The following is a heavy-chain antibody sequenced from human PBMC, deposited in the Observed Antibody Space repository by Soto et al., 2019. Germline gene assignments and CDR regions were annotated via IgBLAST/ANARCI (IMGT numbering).Heavy chain of an antibody. D-gene: IGHD6-13*01. V-gene: IGHV4-30-4*02. J-gene: IGHJ5*02. Sequence: PSETLSLTCTVSGGSISSGDYYWSWIRQPPGKGLEWIGYIYYSGSTYYNPSLKSRVTISVDTSKNQFSLKLSSVTAADTAVYYCARAESSSSWYVSWFAPWGQGTLVTVPS. CDR3: ARAESSSSWYVSWFAP. CDR2: IYYSGST. CDR1: GGSISSGDYY.